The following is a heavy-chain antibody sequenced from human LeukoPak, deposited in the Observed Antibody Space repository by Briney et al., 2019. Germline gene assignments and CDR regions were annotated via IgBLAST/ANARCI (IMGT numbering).Heavy chain of an antibody. CDR3: ARDCGGGSCYGPYDAFDI. J-gene: IGHJ3*02. CDR2: ISSSGSTI. CDR1: GFTFSSYE. D-gene: IGHD2-15*01. Sequence: GGSLRLSCAASGFTFSSYEMNWVRQAPGKGLEWVSYISSSGSTIYYAYSVKGRFTISRDNAKNSLYLQMNSLRAEDTAVYYCARDCGGGSCYGPYDAFDIWGQGTMVTVSS. V-gene: IGHV3-48*03.